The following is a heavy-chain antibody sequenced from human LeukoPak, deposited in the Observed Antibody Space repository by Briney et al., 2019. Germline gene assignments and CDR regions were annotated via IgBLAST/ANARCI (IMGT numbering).Heavy chain of an antibody. CDR3: AKDYESYGDYAYYFDY. J-gene: IGHJ4*02. Sequence: SLRLSCAASGFTFSTYWMHWARQDPGKGLVWVSGISWNSGSIGYADSVEGRVTISRDNAKNSLYLQMNSLRAEDTAFYYCAKDYESYGDYAYYFDYWGQGTLVTVSS. CDR2: ISWNSGSI. V-gene: IGHV3-9*01. D-gene: IGHD4-17*01. CDR1: GFTFSTYW.